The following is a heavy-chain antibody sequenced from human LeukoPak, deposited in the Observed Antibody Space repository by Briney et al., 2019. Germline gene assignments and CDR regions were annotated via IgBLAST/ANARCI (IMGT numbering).Heavy chain of an antibody. Sequence: GGSLRLSCAASGFTFSSYSMNWVRQAPGRGLEWVSSISSSSSYIYYADSVKGRFTISRDNAKNSLYLQMNSLRAEDTAVYYCARARGRGYYYGSGSSYYYGMDVWGQGTTVTVSS. CDR2: ISSSSSYI. J-gene: IGHJ6*02. CDR1: GFTFSSYS. V-gene: IGHV3-21*01. D-gene: IGHD3-10*01. CDR3: ARARGRGYYYGSGSSYYYGMDV.